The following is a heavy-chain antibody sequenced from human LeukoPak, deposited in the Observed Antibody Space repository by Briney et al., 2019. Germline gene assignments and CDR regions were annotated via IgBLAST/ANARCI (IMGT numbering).Heavy chain of an antibody. Sequence: SETLSLTCTVSGGSISTGGYHWGWIRQPPGKGLEWIGYIYHGGNTYYNPSLKSRVTIPLDRSKNQFSLRLTSVTAADAAVYYCASYCSTTSCPFDYWGQGTLVTVSS. V-gene: IGHV4-30-2*01. CDR1: GGSISTGGYH. CDR2: IYHGGNT. J-gene: IGHJ4*02. CDR3: ASYCSTTSCPFDY. D-gene: IGHD2-2*01.